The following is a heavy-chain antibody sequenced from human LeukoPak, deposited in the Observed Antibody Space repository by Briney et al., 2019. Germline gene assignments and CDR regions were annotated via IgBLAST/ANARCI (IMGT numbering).Heavy chain of an antibody. V-gene: IGHV4-39*07. Sequence: AWVRQPPGKGLEWLGSIYYSGDTYNNPPLKSRVTISVDTAKSQFSLRLTSMTAADTAVYYCARDVAGNTFDYWGQGTLVTVSS. D-gene: IGHD5-12*01. CDR2: IYYSGDT. CDR3: ARDVAGNTFDY. J-gene: IGHJ4*02.